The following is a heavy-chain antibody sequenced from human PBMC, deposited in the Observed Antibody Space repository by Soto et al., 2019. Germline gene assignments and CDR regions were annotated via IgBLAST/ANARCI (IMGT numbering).Heavy chain of an antibody. CDR1: EFTIRSYA. CDR2: ISSNGGST. D-gene: IGHD6-19*01. Sequence: PGGSQRLSCSAAEFTIRSYAMHWVSKKPGKGLEYVSAISSNGGSTYYADSVKGRFTISRDNSKNTLYLQMSSLRAEDTAVYYCVGCAVAGTLDAYYYGMDVWGQGTTVTVSS. V-gene: IGHV3-64D*06. J-gene: IGHJ6*02. CDR3: VGCAVAGTLDAYYYGMDV.